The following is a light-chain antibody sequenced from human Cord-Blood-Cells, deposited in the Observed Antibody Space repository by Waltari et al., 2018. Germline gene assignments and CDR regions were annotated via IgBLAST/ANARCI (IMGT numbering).Light chain of an antibody. Sequence: EIVMTQSPPTLSLSPGERATLPCRASQSVSSSYLSWYQQKPGQAPRLLIYGASTRATGIPARFSGSGSGTDFTLTISSLQPEDFAVYYCQQDYNLPYTFGQGTKLEIK. CDR3: QQDYNLPYT. J-gene: IGKJ2*01. CDR2: GAS. V-gene: IGKV3D-7*01. CDR1: QSVSSSY.